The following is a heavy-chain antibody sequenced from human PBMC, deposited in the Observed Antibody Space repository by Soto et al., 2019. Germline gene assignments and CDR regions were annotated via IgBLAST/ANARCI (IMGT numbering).Heavy chain of an antibody. CDR2: INPSGGST. CDR3: ARDGRNYYDSSGYYSDAFDI. Sequence: ASVKVSCKASGYTFTSYYMHWVRQAPGQGLEWMGIINPSGGSTSYAQKFQGRVTMTRDTSTSTVYVELSSLRSEDAAVYCCARDGRNYYDSSGYYSDAFDIWGQGTMVTVSS. CDR1: GYTFTSYY. V-gene: IGHV1-46*01. D-gene: IGHD3-22*01. J-gene: IGHJ3*02.